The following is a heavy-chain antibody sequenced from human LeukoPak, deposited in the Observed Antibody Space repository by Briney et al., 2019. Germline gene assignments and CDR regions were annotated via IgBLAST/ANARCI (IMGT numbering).Heavy chain of an antibody. CDR1: GGSFSGYY. Sequence: PSETLSLTCAVYGGSFSGYYWSWIRQPPGKGLEWIGEINHSGSTNYNPSLKSRVTISVDTSKNQFSLKLSSVTAADTAVYYCASSKSAYSSSSDWGQGTLVTVSS. J-gene: IGHJ4*02. CDR2: INHSGST. D-gene: IGHD6-6*01. CDR3: ASSKSAYSSSSD. V-gene: IGHV4-34*01.